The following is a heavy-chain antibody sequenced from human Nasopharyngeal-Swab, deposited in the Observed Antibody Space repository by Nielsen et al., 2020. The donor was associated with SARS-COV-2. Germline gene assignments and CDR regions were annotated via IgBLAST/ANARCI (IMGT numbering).Heavy chain of an antibody. CDR2: INSDGSST. Sequence: GGSLRLSCAASGFTFSSYWMHWVRQAPGKGLVWVSRINSDGSSTSYADSVKGRFTISRDNAKNSLYLQMNSLRAEDTAVYYCARDGVARLFDYWGQGTLVTVSS. D-gene: IGHD3-10*01. J-gene: IGHJ4*02. CDR3: ARDGVARLFDY. V-gene: IGHV3-74*01. CDR1: GFTFSSYW.